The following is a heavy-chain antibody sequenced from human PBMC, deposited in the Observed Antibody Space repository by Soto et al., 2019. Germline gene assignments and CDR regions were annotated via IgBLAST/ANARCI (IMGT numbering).Heavy chain of an antibody. CDR2: IYYSGNT. Sequence: SATLSLTCSVSGGSISSGYYYWSWIRQPPGKGLEWIGNIYYSGNTYYNPSLKSLLIISIETSKNQCSLKVGSVTAADTAVYYCASASIYGMDGWAQGTTVTVPS. CDR1: GGSISSGYYY. CDR3: ASASIYGMDG. D-gene: IGHD3-16*01. J-gene: IGHJ6*02. V-gene: IGHV4-30-4*01.